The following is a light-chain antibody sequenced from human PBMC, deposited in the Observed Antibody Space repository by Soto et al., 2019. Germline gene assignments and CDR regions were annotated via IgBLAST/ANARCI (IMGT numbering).Light chain of an antibody. V-gene: IGLV1-51*01. CDR2: DDD. CDR1: SSNIGGNS. Sequence: QSVMTQPPSVSAAPGQRVTISCSGSSSNIGGNSVSWYQQLPGTAPKLLIYDDDKRPSGIPDRCSGSKSGTSATLGITGFQTGDEADHYCGSWDSSLRAYVFGTGTKLTV. J-gene: IGLJ1*01. CDR3: GSWDSSLRAYV.